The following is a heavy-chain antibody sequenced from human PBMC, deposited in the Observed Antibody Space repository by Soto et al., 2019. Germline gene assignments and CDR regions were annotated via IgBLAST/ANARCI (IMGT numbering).Heavy chain of an antibody. J-gene: IGHJ6*02. CDR3: SKEVGYSDGYDGMDV. D-gene: IGHD5-18*01. V-gene: IGHV3-30*18. CDR1: GFTFSSYG. Sequence: PGGSLRLSCAASGFTFSSYGMHWVRQAPGKGLEWVAVISYDGSNKYYADSVKGRFTISRDNSKNTLYLQMNSLRAEDTAVYYCSKEVGYSDGYDGMDVWGQGTTVTVSS. CDR2: ISYDGSNK.